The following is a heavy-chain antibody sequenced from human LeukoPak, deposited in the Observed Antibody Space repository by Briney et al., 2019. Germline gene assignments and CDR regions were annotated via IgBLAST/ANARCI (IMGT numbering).Heavy chain of an antibody. V-gene: IGHV4-34*01. D-gene: IGHD1-26*01. CDR2: INHSGST. CDR3: ASTSGSSYYYFDY. Sequence: SETLSLTCAVYGGSFSGYYWSWIRQPPGKGLEWIGEINHSGSTNYNPSLKSRVTISVDTSKNQFSPKLSSVTAADTAVYYCASTSGSSYYYFDYWGQGTLVTVSS. J-gene: IGHJ4*02. CDR1: GGSFSGYY.